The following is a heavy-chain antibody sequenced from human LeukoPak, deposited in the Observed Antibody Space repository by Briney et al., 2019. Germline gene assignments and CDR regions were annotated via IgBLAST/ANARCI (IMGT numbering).Heavy chain of an antibody. Sequence: ASVKVSCKVSGYTLTELSMHWVRQAPGKGLEWMGGFDPEDGETIYAQKFQGRVTMTEDTSTDTAYMELSSLRSEDTAVYYCATTMVRGVISALDYWGQGTLVTVSS. V-gene: IGHV1-24*01. CDR3: ATTMVRGVISALDY. J-gene: IGHJ4*02. CDR2: FDPEDGET. D-gene: IGHD3-10*01. CDR1: GYTLTELS.